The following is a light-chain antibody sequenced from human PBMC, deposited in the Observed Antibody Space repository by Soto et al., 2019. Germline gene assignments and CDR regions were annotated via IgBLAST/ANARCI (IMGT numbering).Light chain of an antibody. CDR2: GAS. Sequence: EIVLTQSPGTLSMSPGERATLSCRASQSISSNYLAWYQQKPGQAPRLLIYGASSRATGIPDRFSGSGSGTDFTLTISRLEAEDFAVYSCQQYGSSRRTFGQGTKVESK. J-gene: IGKJ1*01. V-gene: IGKV3-20*01. CDR1: QSISSNY. CDR3: QQYGSSRRT.